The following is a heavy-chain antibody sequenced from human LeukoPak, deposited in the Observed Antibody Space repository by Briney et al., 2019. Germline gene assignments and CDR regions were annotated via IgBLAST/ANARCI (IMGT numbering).Heavy chain of an antibody. V-gene: IGHV3-74*01. D-gene: IGHD4-17*01. Sequence: GSLRLSCAASGFTFSNYWMYWVRQASGKGLVWVSQIISDGSRTYYADSVKGRFTISRDNTKNTLYLQMNSLRAEDTAVYYCVRDGDNLGRDFDYWGQGTLVTVSS. CDR3: VRDGDNLGRDFDY. J-gene: IGHJ4*02. CDR1: GFTFSNYW. CDR2: IISDGSRT.